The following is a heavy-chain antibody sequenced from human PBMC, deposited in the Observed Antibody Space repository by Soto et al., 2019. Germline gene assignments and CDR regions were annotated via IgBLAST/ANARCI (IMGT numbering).Heavy chain of an antibody. D-gene: IGHD1-26*01. CDR2: IKSRGGGGTT. CDR3: VWQADFIGNWH. CDR1: GIPFTDAW. V-gene: IGHV3-15*07. J-gene: IGHJ4*02. Sequence: VPLVESEGGLVKPGGSLRLSCAVSGIPFTDAWMNWVRQAPGKGLEWVGRIKSRGGGGTTDYAAPVKGRFTISRDDSKNTLYLQMDSLQIGDTAVYFCVWQADFIGNWHWGQGSLVTVSS.